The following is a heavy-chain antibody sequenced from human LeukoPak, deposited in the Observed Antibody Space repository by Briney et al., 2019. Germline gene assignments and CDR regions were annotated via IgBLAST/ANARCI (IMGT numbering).Heavy chain of an antibody. V-gene: IGHV3-53*01. CDR2: IYSGGST. Sequence: GGSLRLSCAASGFTVSSNYMSWVRQAPGKGLEWVSVIYSGGSTYYADSVKGRFTISRDNAKNTLYLQMNSLRAEDTAVYYCARAFTRPGYSSSWRDAFDIWGQGTMVTVSS. D-gene: IGHD6-13*01. CDR1: GFTVSSNY. J-gene: IGHJ3*02. CDR3: ARAFTRPGYSSSWRDAFDI.